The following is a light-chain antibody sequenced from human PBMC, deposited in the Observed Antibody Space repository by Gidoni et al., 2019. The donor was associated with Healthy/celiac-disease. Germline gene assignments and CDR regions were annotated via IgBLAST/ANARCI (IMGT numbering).Light chain of an antibody. Sequence: QSALTQPASVSGSPGQASTIPCTGTSSAVVSYNLVSWYQQHPGKAPKRMIYEGSKRPSGVSNRFSGSKSGNTASLTISGLQAEDEADYYCCSYAGSSTFRVFGGGTKLTVL. V-gene: IGLV2-23*03. CDR3: CSYAGSSTFRV. J-gene: IGLJ2*01. CDR1: SSAVVSYNL. CDR2: EGS.